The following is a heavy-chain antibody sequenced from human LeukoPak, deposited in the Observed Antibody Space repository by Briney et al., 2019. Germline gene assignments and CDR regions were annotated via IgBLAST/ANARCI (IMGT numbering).Heavy chain of an antibody. CDR2: INQDGSEK. CDR3: ARRAFGVVPDY. CDR1: GYTFRSYW. Sequence: GGSLRLSCAASGYTFRSYWMTWVRQAPGKGPEWVANINQDGSEKFYVDSVKGRFTISRDNAKNSVYLQMNSLRAEDTAVYYCARRAFGVVPDYWGQGTLVTVSS. V-gene: IGHV3-7*01. J-gene: IGHJ4*02. D-gene: IGHD3-3*01.